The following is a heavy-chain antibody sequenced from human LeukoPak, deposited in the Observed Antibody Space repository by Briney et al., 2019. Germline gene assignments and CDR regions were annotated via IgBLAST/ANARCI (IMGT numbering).Heavy chain of an antibody. CDR1: GFIFSTYG. CDR3: AKDLSPAAA. D-gene: IGHD6-25*01. CDR2: MSYDGSNK. Sequence: GGSLRLSCAASGFIFSTYGMHWVRQAPGKGLEWVAVMSYDGSNKYYADSVKGRFTISRDNSKNTLSLQMNNLRDEDTAVYYCAKDLSPAAAWGQGTLVTVSS. V-gene: IGHV3-30*18. J-gene: IGHJ5*02.